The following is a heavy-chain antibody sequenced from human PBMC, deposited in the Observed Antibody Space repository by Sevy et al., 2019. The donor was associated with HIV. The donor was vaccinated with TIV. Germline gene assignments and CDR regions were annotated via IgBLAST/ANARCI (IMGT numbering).Heavy chain of an antibody. D-gene: IGHD3-9*01. CDR1: GLSVTNNG. Sequence: GGSLSLSCEVSGLSVTNNGMHWVRQAPGKGLEWVAVISYDGINKYYGDSVKGRFIISRDRSKNTLYLQMNILGIEDTAVYYCAKDFTGFYGMDVWGQGTTVTVSS. CDR2: ISYDGINK. V-gene: IGHV3-30*18. CDR3: AKDFTGFYGMDV. J-gene: IGHJ6*02.